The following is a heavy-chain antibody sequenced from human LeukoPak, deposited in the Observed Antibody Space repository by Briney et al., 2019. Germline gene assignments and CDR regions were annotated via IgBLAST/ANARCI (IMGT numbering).Heavy chain of an antibody. Sequence: GGSLRLSCAASGFTFNSYAMSWVRQAPGKGLEWVSTIVGSGGSTYYADSVKGRFTISRDSSKNTLYLQMNSLRAEDTAVYYCAKGAYFYDTTGYFDRGRFDYWGQGTLVTVSS. D-gene: IGHD3-22*01. CDR3: AKGAYFYDTTGYFDRGRFDY. V-gene: IGHV3-23*01. CDR2: IVGSGGST. J-gene: IGHJ4*02. CDR1: GFTFNSYA.